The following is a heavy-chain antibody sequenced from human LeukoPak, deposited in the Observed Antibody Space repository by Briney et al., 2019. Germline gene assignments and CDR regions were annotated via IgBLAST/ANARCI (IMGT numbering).Heavy chain of an antibody. V-gene: IGHV3-30*18. CDR3: AKGTRGVIIPNFDY. CDR2: ISYDGSNK. J-gene: IGHJ4*02. Sequence: GGSLRLSCAASGFTFSSYGMHWVRQAPGKGLEWVAVISYDGSNKYYADSVKGRFTISRDNSKNTLYLQMNSLRAEDTAVYYSAKGTRGVIIPNFDYWGQGTLVTVSS. CDR1: GFTFSSYG. D-gene: IGHD3-10*01.